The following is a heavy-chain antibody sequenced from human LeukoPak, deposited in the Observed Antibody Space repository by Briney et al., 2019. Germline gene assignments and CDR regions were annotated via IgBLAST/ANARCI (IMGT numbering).Heavy chain of an antibody. Sequence: GGSLRLSCAASGFTFSSYGMHWVRQAPGKGLEWVAVIWYDGSNKYYSDSVKGRFTISRDNSKNTLYLQMNSLRAEDMAVYYCARKTYYYDSSGYDYWGQGTLVTVSS. J-gene: IGHJ4*02. CDR3: ARKTYYYDSSGYDY. D-gene: IGHD3-22*01. CDR1: GFTFSSYG. V-gene: IGHV3-33*01. CDR2: IWYDGSNK.